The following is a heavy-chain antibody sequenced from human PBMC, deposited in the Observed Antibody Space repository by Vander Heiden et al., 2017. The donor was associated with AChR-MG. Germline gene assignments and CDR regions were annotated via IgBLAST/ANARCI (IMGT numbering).Heavy chain of an antibody. CDR1: DYSFTSYY. Sequence: QVQLQESAPGLVPPSETLSLTCTVSDYSFTSYYCSCVRQPPGKGLGWIGYIYYTGSTNYNPSLKSRVTISIDTSKNQFSLRLSSVTAADTAVYYCARDFNTLWSGYYTGWFDPWGQGTLVTVSS. CDR2: IYYTGST. J-gene: IGHJ5*02. D-gene: IGHD3-3*01. CDR3: ARDFNTLWSGYYTGWFDP. V-gene: IGHV4-59*13.